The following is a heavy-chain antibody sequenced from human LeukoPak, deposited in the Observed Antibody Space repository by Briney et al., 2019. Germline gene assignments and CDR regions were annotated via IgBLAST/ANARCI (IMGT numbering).Heavy chain of an antibody. CDR2: ISYDGSNK. J-gene: IGHJ4*02. V-gene: IGHV3-30*01. CDR3: ASEVTGTGDY. D-gene: IGHD1-7*01. Sequence: GRSLRLSCAASGFTFSSYAMHWVRQAPGKGLEWVAVISYDGSNKYYADSVKGRFTISRDNSKNTLYLQMNSLRAGDTAVYYCASEVTGTGDYWGQGTLVTVSS. CDR1: GFTFSSYA.